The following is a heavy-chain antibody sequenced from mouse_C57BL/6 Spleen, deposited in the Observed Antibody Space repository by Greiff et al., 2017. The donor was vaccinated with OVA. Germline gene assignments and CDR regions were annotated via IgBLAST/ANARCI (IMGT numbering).Heavy chain of an antibody. D-gene: IGHD1-1*01. J-gene: IGHJ1*03. Sequence: VKLQQPGAELVRPGSSVKLSCKASGYTFTSYWMHWVKQRPIQGLEWIGNIDPSDSETHYNQKFKDKATLTVDKSSSTAYMQLSSLTSEDSAVYYCARRGITTDWYFDVWGTGTTVTVSS. CDR2: IDPSDSET. V-gene: IGHV1-52*01. CDR1: GYTFTSYW. CDR3: ARRGITTDWYFDV.